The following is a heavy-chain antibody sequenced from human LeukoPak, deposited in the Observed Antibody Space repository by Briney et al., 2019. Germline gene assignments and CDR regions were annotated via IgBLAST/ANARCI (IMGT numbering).Heavy chain of an antibody. CDR1: GGSISSYY. J-gene: IGHJ5*02. D-gene: IGHD6-19*01. CDR2: IYTSGST. V-gene: IGHV4-4*07. CDR3: ARDLKSIAVAGTSPWWFDP. Sequence: PSETLSLTCTVSGGSISSYYWNWIRQPAGKGLEWIGRIYTSGSTNYNPSLKSRVTMSVDTSKNQFSLKLSSVTAADTAVYYCARDLKSIAVAGTSPWWFDPWGQGTLVTVSS.